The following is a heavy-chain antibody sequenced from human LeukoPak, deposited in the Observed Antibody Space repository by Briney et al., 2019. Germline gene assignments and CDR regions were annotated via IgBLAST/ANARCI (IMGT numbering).Heavy chain of an antibody. Sequence: GGSQRLSCAASGFTFNSYAMSWVRQAPGKGLEWVSGISGSGGSTYYADSVKGRFTISRDNPKNTLYLQMNSLRAEDTAVYYCAKLSGDYYYYGMDVWGQGTTVTVSS. CDR1: GFTFNSYA. CDR2: ISGSGGST. D-gene: IGHD3-3*01. V-gene: IGHV3-23*01. CDR3: AKLSGDYYYYGMDV. J-gene: IGHJ6*02.